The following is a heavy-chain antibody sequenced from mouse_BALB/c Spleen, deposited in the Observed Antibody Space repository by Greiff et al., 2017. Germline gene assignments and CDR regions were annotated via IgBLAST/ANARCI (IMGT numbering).Heavy chain of an antibody. CDR2: IWGDGST. D-gene: IGHD1-2*01. V-gene: IGHV2-6-7*01. CDR3: ATNLRPLYYYAMDY. J-gene: IGHJ4*01. Sequence: VKLMESGPGLVAPSQSLSITCTVSGFSLTGYGVNWVRQPPGKGLEWLGMIWGDGSTDYNSALKSRLSISKDNSKSQVFLKMNSLQTDDTARYYCATNLRPLYYYAMDYWGQGTSVTVSS. CDR1: GFSLTGYG.